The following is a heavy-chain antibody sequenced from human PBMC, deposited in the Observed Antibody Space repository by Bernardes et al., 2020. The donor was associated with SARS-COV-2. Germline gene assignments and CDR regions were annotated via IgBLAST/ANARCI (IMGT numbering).Heavy chain of an antibody. J-gene: IGHJ1*01. Sequence: GGSLRLSCAASGFTFSSYAMHWVRLAPGKGLEWVAVISSDEVLKYYAASIEGRFTISRDNSKSAVYLQMNNLAPEDTAMYFCAKGLTPRGSGKAEYFRHWGQGTLVTVSS. CDR3: AKGLTPRGSGKAEYFRH. CDR1: GFTFSSYA. D-gene: IGHD3-10*01. CDR2: ISSDEVLK. V-gene: IGHV3-30*18.